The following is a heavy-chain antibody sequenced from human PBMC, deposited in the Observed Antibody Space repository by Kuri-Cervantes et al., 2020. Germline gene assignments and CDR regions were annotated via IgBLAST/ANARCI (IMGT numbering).Heavy chain of an antibody. Sequence: GESLKISCAASGFTFSSYSMSWVRQAPGKGLEWVSYISSSSSTIYYADSVKGRFTISRDNAKNSLYLQMNSLRDEDTAVYYCASAICSGGNCFPRYGVDVWGQGTTVTVSS. V-gene: IGHV3-48*02. CDR2: ISSSSSTI. D-gene: IGHD2-15*01. CDR1: GFTFSSYS. J-gene: IGHJ6*02. CDR3: ASAICSGGNCFPRYGVDV.